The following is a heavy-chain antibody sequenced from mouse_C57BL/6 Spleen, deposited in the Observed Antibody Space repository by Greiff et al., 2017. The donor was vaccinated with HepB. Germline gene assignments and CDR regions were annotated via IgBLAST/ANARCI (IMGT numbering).Heavy chain of an antibody. V-gene: IGHV1-55*01. Sequence: VQLQQPGAELVKPGASVKMSCKASGYTFTSYWITWVKQRPGQGLEWIGDIYPGSGSTNYNEKFKSKATLTVDTSSSTAYMQLSSLTSEDSAVYYCARSPTASPYYYAMDYWGQGTSVTVSS. D-gene: IGHD1-2*01. CDR1: GYTFTSYW. J-gene: IGHJ4*01. CDR3: ARSPTASPYYYAMDY. CDR2: IYPGSGST.